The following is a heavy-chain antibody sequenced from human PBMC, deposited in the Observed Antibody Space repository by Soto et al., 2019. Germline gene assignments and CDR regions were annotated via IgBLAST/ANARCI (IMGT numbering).Heavy chain of an antibody. CDR2: IWYDGSNK. J-gene: IGHJ6*03. Sequence: GGSLRLSCAASGFTFSSYGMHWVRQAPGKGLEWVAVIWYDGSNKYYADSVKGRFTISRDNSKNTLYLQMNSLRAEDTAVYYCARGFDLSYYMDVWGKGTTVTVSS. CDR1: GFTFSSYG. D-gene: IGHD3-9*01. CDR3: ARGFDLSYYMDV. V-gene: IGHV3-33*01.